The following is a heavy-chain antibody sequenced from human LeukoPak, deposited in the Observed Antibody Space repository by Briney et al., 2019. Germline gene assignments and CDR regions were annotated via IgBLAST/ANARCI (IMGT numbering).Heavy chain of an antibody. CDR2: ISSSGSTI. CDR1: GFTFSDYY. D-gene: IGHD2-21*01. CDR3: ARFPGAYCGGDCYSAFDI. Sequence: GGSLRLSCAASGFTFSDYYTSWIRQAPGKGLEWVSYISSSGSTIYYADSVKGRFTISRDNAKNSLYLQMNRLRAEDTAVYYCARFPGAYCGGDCYSAFDIWGQGTMVTVSS. J-gene: IGHJ3*02. V-gene: IGHV3-11*04.